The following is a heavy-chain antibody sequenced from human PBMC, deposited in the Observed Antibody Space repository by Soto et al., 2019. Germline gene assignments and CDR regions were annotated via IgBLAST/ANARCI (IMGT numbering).Heavy chain of an antibody. D-gene: IGHD2-21*02. CDR3: AANLGDLYKWFDP. CDR1: GDSISSANDY. V-gene: IGHV4-39*01. CDR2: IHYGGTT. Sequence: SETLSLTGIVSGDSISSANDYWAWVRQHPGKGLEWIGTIHYGGTTYYNPPLRSRVTISVDTSKNLFSLNLSSVTAADTAVYYCAANLGDLYKWFDPWGQGTLVTVSS. J-gene: IGHJ5*02.